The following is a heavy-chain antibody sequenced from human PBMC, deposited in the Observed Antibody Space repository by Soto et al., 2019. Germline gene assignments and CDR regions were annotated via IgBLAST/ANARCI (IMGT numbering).Heavy chain of an antibody. J-gene: IGHJ4*02. V-gene: IGHV3-48*03. CDR1: GITLSSSE. D-gene: IGHD1-26*01. Sequence: EVQLVESGGGLVQPGGSLRLSCVVSGITLSSSEMNWVRQTPGKGLEWVSYISRSGDTIYYADSVKGRFTISRDNDENSLYLQMTSLRAEDTGVYYCARDQGLHSGTSFDSWGQGTLVTVSS. CDR2: ISRSGDTI. CDR3: ARDQGLHSGTSFDS.